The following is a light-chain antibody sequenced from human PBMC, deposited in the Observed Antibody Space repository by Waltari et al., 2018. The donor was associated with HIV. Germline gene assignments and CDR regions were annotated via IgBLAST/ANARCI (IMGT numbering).Light chain of an antibody. V-gene: IGKV4-1*01. CDR2: WAS. Sequence: DIVMTQSPDSLALSLGERATINSKSSRSILYNPNNKNYLAWYQQKPGQPPQLLIYWASTREFGVPDRFSGSGSGTNFTLTISSLQTEDVAVYYCQQYFNAPITFGGGTRVEI. CDR1: RSILYNPNNKNY. CDR3: QQYFNAPIT. J-gene: IGKJ4*01.